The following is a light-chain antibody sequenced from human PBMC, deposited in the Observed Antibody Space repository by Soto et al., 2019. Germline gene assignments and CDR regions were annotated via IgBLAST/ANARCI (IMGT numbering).Light chain of an antibody. CDR1: SSNIGAGYD. CDR3: SSYTSSSTRV. CDR2: GNS. V-gene: IGLV1-40*01. J-gene: IGLJ3*02. Sequence: QSVLTQPPSVSGAPGQRVTISCTGSSSNIGAGYDVHWYQQLPGTAPKFLIYGNSNRPSGVPDRFSGSKSGTSASLAITGLQAEDEADYYCSSYTSSSTRVFGGGTKVTVL.